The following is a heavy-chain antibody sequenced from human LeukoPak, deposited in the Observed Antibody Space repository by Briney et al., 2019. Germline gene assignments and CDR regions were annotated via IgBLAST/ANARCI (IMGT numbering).Heavy chain of an antibody. CDR3: ARRGEEGITDY. CDR2: ISINGGTT. V-gene: IGHV3-64*01. D-gene: IGHD7-27*01. J-gene: IGHJ4*02. Sequence: SGGSLRLSCAASGFTFSRYAVHWVRQAPGKGLEYVSGISINGGTTYYANSVKGRFTISRDNSKNTVDLQMGSLRDEDMGVYYCARRGEEGITDYWGQGTLVTVSS. CDR1: GFTFSRYA.